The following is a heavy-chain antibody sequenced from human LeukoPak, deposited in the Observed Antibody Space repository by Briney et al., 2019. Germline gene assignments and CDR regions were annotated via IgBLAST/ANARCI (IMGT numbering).Heavy chain of an antibody. CDR2: MNPNSGNT. CDR3: ARSAGHCNNGVCFTDYYMDV. Sequence: ASVKVSCKASGGTFSSYAISWVRQAPGQGLEWMGWMNPNSGNTGYAQKFQGRVTITRNTSISTAYMELSSLRSEDTAVYYCARSAGHCNNGVCFTDYYMDVWGKGTTVTVSS. V-gene: IGHV1-8*03. J-gene: IGHJ6*03. CDR1: GGTFSSYA. D-gene: IGHD2-8*01.